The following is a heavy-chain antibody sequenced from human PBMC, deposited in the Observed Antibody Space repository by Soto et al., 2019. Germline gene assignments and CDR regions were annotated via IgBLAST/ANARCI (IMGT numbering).Heavy chain of an antibody. D-gene: IGHD1-26*01. V-gene: IGHV2-26*01. CDR2: IFWNDER. CDR3: ARALREGLPIYYFDS. CDR1: GFSLSKARMG. Sequence: QVTLKESGPVLVKPTETLTLTCTVSGFSLSKARMGLSWIRQPPGKALEWLAHIFWNDERSYNTSLKSRLTISRDTSKSQVVLTMTNVDPLDTGTYFCARALREGLPIYYFDSWGQGTLVTVSS. J-gene: IGHJ4*02.